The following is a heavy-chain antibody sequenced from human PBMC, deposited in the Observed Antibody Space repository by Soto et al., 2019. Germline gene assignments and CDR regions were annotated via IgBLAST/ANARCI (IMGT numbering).Heavy chain of an antibody. D-gene: IGHD5-12*01. J-gene: IGHJ2*01. CDR2: IIPIFGTA. V-gene: IGHV1-69*12. CDR1: GGTFSSYT. Sequence: QVQLVQSGAEVKKPGSSVTVSCKASGGTFSSYTISWVRQAPGQGLEWMGGIIPIFGTANYAQKFQGTVTITADESTSTAYVQMSSLRSEDTAVYYCARGNHRWLQLWYFALWGRGTLVTVSS. CDR3: ARGNHRWLQLWYFAL.